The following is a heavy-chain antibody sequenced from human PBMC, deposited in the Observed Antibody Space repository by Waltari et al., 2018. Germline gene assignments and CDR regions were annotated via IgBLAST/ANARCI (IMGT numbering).Heavy chain of an antibody. Sequence: QVQLQQWGAGLLKPSETLSLTCAVYGGSFSGYYWSWIRQPPGKGLEWIGEINHSGSTNYNPSLKSRVTIAVDTSKNQCSLKLSAVTAADTAVYYCARGSQYYDFWSGYYLFDYWGQGTLVTVSS. J-gene: IGHJ4*02. CDR3: ARGSQYYDFWSGYYLFDY. D-gene: IGHD3-3*01. CDR1: GGSFSGYY. V-gene: IGHV4-34*01. CDR2: INHSGST.